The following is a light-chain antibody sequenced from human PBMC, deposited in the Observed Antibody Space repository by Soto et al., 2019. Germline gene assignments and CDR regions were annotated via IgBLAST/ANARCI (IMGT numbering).Light chain of an antibody. Sequence: QSALTQPRSVSGSPGQSVTISCTGTNSDVGGYNYVSWYQQYPGKAPKLMISGVSERPSGVPDRFSGSKSGNTASLTISGLQAEDEADYYCCSYVDTDTWVFGGRTKLTVL. V-gene: IGLV2-11*01. J-gene: IGLJ3*02. CDR2: GVS. CDR3: CSYVDTDTWV. CDR1: NSDVGGYNY.